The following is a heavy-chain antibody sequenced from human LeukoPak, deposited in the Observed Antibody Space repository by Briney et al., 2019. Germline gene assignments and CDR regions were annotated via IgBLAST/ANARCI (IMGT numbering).Heavy chain of an antibody. CDR2: MNPDGSVK. V-gene: IGHV3-7*01. CDR3: ARDPSHGALDI. J-gene: IGHJ3*02. CDR1: GFSFSDSW. Sequence: VQPGGSLRLSCAASGFSFSDSWMSWVRQAPGKGLEWVADMNPDGSVKFYVDSVKGRFTISRDNAKKSLYLLMDSLRAEDTAAYYCARDPSHGALDIWGQGTVVTVSS.